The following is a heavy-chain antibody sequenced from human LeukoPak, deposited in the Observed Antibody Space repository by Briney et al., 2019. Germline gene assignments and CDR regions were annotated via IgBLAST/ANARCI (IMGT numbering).Heavy chain of an antibody. J-gene: IGHJ3*02. CDR2: IIPIFGTA. V-gene: IGHV1-69*13. Sequence: SVKVSCKASGGTFSSYAISWVRQAPGQGLEWMGGIIPIFGTANYAQKFQGRVTITADESTSTAYMELSSLRSEDTAVYYCARVRITMVRGVPAGAFDIWGQGTMVTVSS. D-gene: IGHD3-10*01. CDR3: ARVRITMVRGVPAGAFDI. CDR1: GGTFSSYA.